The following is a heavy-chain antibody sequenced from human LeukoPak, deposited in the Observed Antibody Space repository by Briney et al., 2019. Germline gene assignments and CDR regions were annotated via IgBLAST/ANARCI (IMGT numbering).Heavy chain of an antibody. CDR2: ITQDRRDK. J-gene: IGHJ5*02. CDR1: GFTFR. V-gene: IGHV3-7*03. CDR3: ARVDGHAHWFDP. Sequence: GGSLRLSCAASGFTFRMSWVCQAPGTGREGVANITQDRRDKYYVNSVKGRFTSSRDNAKNSLYLQMNSLRAEDTAVYYCARVDGHAHWFDPWGQGTLVTVSS.